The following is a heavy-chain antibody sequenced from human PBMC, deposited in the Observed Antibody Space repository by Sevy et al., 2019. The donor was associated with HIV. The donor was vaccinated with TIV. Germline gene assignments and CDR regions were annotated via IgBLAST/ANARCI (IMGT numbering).Heavy chain of an antibody. CDR1: GGSISSSSYY. J-gene: IGHJ6*03. Sequence: SETLSFTCTVSGGSISSSSYYWGWIRQPPGKGLEWIGSIYYSGSTYYNPSLKSRVTISVDTSKNQFSLRRGSVTAADTAVYYCASFGRLYYYIDVRGKGTTVTVSS. V-gene: IGHV4-39*01. D-gene: IGHD3-3*01. CDR3: ASFGRLYYYIDV. CDR2: IYYSGST.